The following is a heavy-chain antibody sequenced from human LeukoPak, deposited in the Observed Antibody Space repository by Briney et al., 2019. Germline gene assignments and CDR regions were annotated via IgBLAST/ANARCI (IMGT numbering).Heavy chain of an antibody. J-gene: IGHJ6*03. CDR1: GGSISSSSYY. Sequence: PSETLSLTCTVSGGSISSSSYYWGWIRQPPGKGLEWIGSIYYSGSTYYNPSLKSRVTISVDTSKNLFSLKLSSVTAADTAVYYCARAPELWFGELISYYYYYMDVWGKGTTVTVSS. V-gene: IGHV4-39*01. CDR2: IYYSGST. CDR3: ARAPELWFGELISYYYYYMDV. D-gene: IGHD3-10*01.